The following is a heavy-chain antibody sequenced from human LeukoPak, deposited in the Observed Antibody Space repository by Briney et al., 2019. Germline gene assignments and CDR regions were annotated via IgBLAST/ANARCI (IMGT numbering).Heavy chain of an antibody. V-gene: IGHV3-53*01. CDR2: IYSGGST. J-gene: IGHJ4*02. D-gene: IGHD2-21*02. CDR3: ARDPSGVTGLSY. Sequence: TGGSLGLSCAASGFTVSGNYMSWVRQAPGKGLEWVSVIYSGGSTYYADSVKGRFTISRDNSKNTLYLQMNSLRAEDTAVYYCARDPSGVTGLSYWGQGTLVTVSS. CDR1: GFTVSGNY.